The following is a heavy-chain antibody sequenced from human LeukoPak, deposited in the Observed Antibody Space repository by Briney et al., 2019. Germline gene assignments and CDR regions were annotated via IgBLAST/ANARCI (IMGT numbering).Heavy chain of an antibody. D-gene: IGHD1-7*01. V-gene: IGHV4-39*01. CDR3: VQNIPGTIEH. CDR2: IYSSGTT. CDR1: GGPISSSSYY. J-gene: IGHJ1*01. Sequence: PSETLSLTCTVSGGPISSSSYYWGWIRQPPGKGRECIGNIYSSGTTYYNPSLKSRVTISIDTSKSQFSLRLSSVTAADTAVYYCVQNIPGTIEHWGQGTLVTVSS.